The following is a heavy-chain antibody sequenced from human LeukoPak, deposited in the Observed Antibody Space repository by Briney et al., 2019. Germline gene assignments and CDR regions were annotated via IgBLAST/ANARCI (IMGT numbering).Heavy chain of an antibody. V-gene: IGHV3-30-3*01. Sequence: GGSLRLTCAASRFSFSSYDMHWVRQAPGKGLEWVAVISYDGSNKYYADSVKGRFTISRDNSKNTLYLQMNSLRAEDTAVYYCSLLAVASAFDYWGQGTLVTVSP. D-gene: IGHD6-19*01. CDR1: RFSFSSYD. J-gene: IGHJ4*02. CDR2: ISYDGSNK. CDR3: SLLAVASAFDY.